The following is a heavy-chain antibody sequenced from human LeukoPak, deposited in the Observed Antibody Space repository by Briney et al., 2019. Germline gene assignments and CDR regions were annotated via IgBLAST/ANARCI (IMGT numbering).Heavy chain of an antibody. Sequence: SETLSLTCGVSGGSFSSYYWSWIRQPPGKGLEWIGEMIHSGSTNYNPSLKSRVTISADTSKSQFSLKLSSVTAADTAVYYCARDRPNWNYGSFDYWGQGTLVTVSS. CDR1: GGSFSSYY. D-gene: IGHD1-7*01. J-gene: IGHJ4*02. V-gene: IGHV4-34*12. CDR2: MIHSGST. CDR3: ARDRPNWNYGSFDY.